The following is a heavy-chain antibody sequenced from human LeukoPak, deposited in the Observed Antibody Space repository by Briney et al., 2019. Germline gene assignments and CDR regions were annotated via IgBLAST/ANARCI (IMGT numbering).Heavy chain of an antibody. V-gene: IGHV3-21*01. J-gene: IGHJ4*02. Sequence: GGSLRLSCAASGFTFSSYSMNWVRQAPGKGLEWVSSISSSSSYIYYADSAKGRFTISRDNAKNSLYLQMNSLRAEDTAVYYCARGSCSGGSCYSCNHWGQGTLVTVSS. CDR3: ARGSCSGGSCYSCNH. CDR1: GFTFSSYS. CDR2: ISSSSSYI. D-gene: IGHD2-15*01.